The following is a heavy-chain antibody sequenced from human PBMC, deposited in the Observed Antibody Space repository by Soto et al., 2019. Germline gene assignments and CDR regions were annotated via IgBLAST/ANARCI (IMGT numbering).Heavy chain of an antibody. CDR3: SRETNSNGYSGYDVYYYMDV. D-gene: IGHD5-12*01. J-gene: IGHJ6*03. CDR1: GGSISSGGYY. V-gene: IGHV4-31*03. Sequence: SETLSLTCTVSGGSISSGGYYWSWIRQHPGKGLEWIGYIYYSGSTYYNPSLKSRVTISVDTSKNQFSLKLSSVTAADTAVYYFSRETNSNGYSGYDVYYYMDVWGKGTTVTVSS. CDR2: IYYSGST.